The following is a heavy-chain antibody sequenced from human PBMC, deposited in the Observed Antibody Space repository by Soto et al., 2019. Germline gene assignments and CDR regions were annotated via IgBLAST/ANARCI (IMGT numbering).Heavy chain of an antibody. CDR3: TRDYYEGSGYYYFDY. CDR2: MRRKAYGGTT. CDR1: VFMFCDYV. Sequence: EVQLVESGGGLVKPGRSLRISCTGSVFMFCDYVMSWFRQAPGKGLEWVGFMRRKAYGGTTEYAAAVKGRFTISRDDSKSIAYLQMNSLKTEDTGVYYCTRDYYEGSGYYYFDYWGQGTLVPVSS. D-gene: IGHD3-22*01. J-gene: IGHJ4*02. V-gene: IGHV3-49*05.